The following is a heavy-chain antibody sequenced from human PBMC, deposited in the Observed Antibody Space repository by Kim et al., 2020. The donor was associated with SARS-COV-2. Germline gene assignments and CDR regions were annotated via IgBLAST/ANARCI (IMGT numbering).Heavy chain of an antibody. J-gene: IGHJ3*01. CDR3: AKALIGALGTGSFDV. D-gene: IGHD2-8*02. V-gene: IGHV3-23*01. CDR1: GFTFSSSA. Sequence: GGSLRLSCAASGFTFSSSAMTWVRQAPGQGLEWVSTVSGNGVSINYADSVKGRFTISRDNSKNTLYLQMNSLRADDTAVYYCAKALIGALGTGSFDVWGQRTIDTVSS. CDR2: VSGNGVSI.